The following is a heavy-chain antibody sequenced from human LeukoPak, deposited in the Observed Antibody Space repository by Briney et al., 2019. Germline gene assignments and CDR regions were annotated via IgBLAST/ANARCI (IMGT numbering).Heavy chain of an antibody. CDR3: AKDTGPYGDRHFVY. Sequence: PGGSLRLSCAASGFTFSSYSMNWVRQAPGKGLEWVSPISSSSSYIYYADSVKGRFTISRDNAKNSLYLQMNSLRAEDTAVFYCAKDTGPYGDRHFVYWGQGTLVTVSS. V-gene: IGHV3-21*01. J-gene: IGHJ4*02. D-gene: IGHD4-17*01. CDR1: GFTFSSYS. CDR2: ISSSSSYI.